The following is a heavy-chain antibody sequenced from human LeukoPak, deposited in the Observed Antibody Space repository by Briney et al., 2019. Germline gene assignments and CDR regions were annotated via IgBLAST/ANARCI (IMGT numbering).Heavy chain of an antibody. J-gene: IGHJ5*01. D-gene: IGHD3-10*01. CDR2: IYTSGSP. CDR1: GGSITSYS. V-gene: IGHV4-4*09. CDR3: ARRLRSESSSWFDS. Sequence: NTSKTLSLTCTVSGGSITSYSWTWIRQPPGKGLEYIGYIYTSGSPNYNPSLTSRVTISLDTSKNQFSLKLSSVTAADTAVYYCARRLRSESSSWFDSWGQGTLVTVSS.